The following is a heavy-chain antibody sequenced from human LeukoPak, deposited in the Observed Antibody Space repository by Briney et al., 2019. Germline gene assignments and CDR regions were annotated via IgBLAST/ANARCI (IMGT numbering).Heavy chain of an antibody. J-gene: IGHJ4*02. CDR2: VYYSGST. Sequence: SETLSLTCSVSGDSISTYYWSWIRQPPGKALEWIGYVYYSGSTDYNPSLKSRVTISVDTSKKQFSLNLNSVTAADTAVYYCSASKQLWLRGIFDYWGQGTLVTVSS. CDR1: GDSISTYY. V-gene: IGHV4-59*01. CDR3: SASKQLWLRGIFDY. D-gene: IGHD5-18*01.